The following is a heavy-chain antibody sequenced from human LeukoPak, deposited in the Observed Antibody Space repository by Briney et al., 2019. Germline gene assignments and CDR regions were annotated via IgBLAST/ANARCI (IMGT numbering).Heavy chain of an antibody. V-gene: IGHV3-48*04. Sequence: GSLRLSCAASGFTFSSYAMSWVRQAPGKGLEWVSYISSSGSTIYYADSVKGRFTISRDNAKNSLYLQMNSLRAEDTAVYYCARERVCSSSNSCQGYHYYYYGMDVWGQGTTVTVSS. CDR3: ARERVCSSSNSCQGYHYYYYGMDV. CDR2: ISSSGSTI. CDR1: GFTFSSYA. J-gene: IGHJ6*02. D-gene: IGHD2-2*01.